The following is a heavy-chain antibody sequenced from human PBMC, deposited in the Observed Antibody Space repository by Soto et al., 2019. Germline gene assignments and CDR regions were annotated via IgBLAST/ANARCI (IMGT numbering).Heavy chain of an antibody. Sequence: QVQLQESGPRLVKPSETLSLTCTVSGGSISGDYWTWIRQPAGKGLEWIGRIYASGSTNYNPSLKSRVTVSVDTSKSQFSLKLTSVNAADTAIYYCAKVAWSGYFTYWGQGILVTVSS. CDR1: GGSISGDY. J-gene: IGHJ4*02. CDR2: IYASGST. V-gene: IGHV4-4*07. D-gene: IGHD3-3*01. CDR3: AKVAWSGYFTY.